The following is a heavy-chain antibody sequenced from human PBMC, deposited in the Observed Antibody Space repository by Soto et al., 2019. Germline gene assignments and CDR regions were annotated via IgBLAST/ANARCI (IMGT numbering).Heavy chain of an antibody. CDR2: MSAHNGNT. V-gene: IGHV1-18*01. CDR3: ARGRYGDY. Sequence: QAHLVQSGPEVKKPGASVKVSCKGSGYIFTSYGIAWVRQAPGQGLEWMGWMSAHNGNTEYAQKFQGRVTVTRDTTTGKVDLGLMSLRSDDTSLYYCARGRYGDYWGQGAMVTVSS. D-gene: IGHD4-17*01. J-gene: IGHJ4*02. CDR1: GYIFTSYG.